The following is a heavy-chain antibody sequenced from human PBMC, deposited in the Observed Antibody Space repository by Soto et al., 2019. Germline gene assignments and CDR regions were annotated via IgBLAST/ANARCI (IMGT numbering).Heavy chain of an antibody. D-gene: IGHD3-22*01. V-gene: IGHV4-4*07. CDR2: IYSSGIT. CDR3: ARAYDSNGNHAFDI. Sequence: ASETLSLTCTVSGGSISGYFCSWIRQPAGKGLDWIGRIYSSGITNYNPSLNSRITMSVHTSKNQFSLKLSSVSASDTAVYYCARAYDSNGNHAFDIWGQGTLVTVSS. CDR1: GGSISGYF. J-gene: IGHJ3*02.